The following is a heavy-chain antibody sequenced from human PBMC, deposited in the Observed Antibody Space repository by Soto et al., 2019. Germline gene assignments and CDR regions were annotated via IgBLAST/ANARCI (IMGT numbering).Heavy chain of an antibody. J-gene: IGHJ6*02. D-gene: IGHD4-4*01. CDR2: INHSGST. Sequence: SETLSLTCAVYGGSFSGYYWSWIRQPPGKGLEWIGEINHSGSTNYNPSLKSRVTISVDTSKNQFSLKLSSVTAADTAVYYCARDYSNYVGYGMDVWGQGTTVTVS. V-gene: IGHV4-34*01. CDR3: ARDYSNYVGYGMDV. CDR1: GGSFSGYY.